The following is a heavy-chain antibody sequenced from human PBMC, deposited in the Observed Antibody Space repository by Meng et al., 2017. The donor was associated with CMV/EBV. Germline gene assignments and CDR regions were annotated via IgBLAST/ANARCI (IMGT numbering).Heavy chain of an antibody. CDR2: IRYDGSNK. J-gene: IGHJ4*02. V-gene: IGHV3-30*02. CDR3: ARVGTIFRGYYFDY. Sequence: GGSLRLSCAASGFTFSSYGIHWVRQAPGKGLEWVAFIRYDGSNKYYADSVKGRFTISRDNSKNTVYLQMNSLRAEDTAVYYCARVGTIFRGYYFDYWGQGTLVTVSS. CDR1: GFTFSSYG. D-gene: IGHD3-3*01.